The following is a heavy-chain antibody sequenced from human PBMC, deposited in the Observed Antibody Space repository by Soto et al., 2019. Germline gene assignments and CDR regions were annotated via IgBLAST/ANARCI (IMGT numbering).Heavy chain of an antibody. V-gene: IGHV4-39*01. CDR1: GGSISSSSYY. J-gene: IGHJ4*02. Sequence: QLQLRESGPGLVKPSETLSLTCTVSGGSISSSSYYWAWVRQPPGKGLEWIGSVYYSGTTYYNPSLKMRVTITGDTSKNQFSLKLSSVTAADTAVFYCARLIHCKTTSCYFDYWGQGTLVTVSS. CDR3: ARLIHCKTTSCYFDY. CDR2: VYYSGTT. D-gene: IGHD2-2*01.